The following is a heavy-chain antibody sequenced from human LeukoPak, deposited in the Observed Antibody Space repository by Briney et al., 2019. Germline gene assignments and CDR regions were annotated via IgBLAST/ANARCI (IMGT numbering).Heavy chain of an antibody. V-gene: IGHV1-2*02. CDR1: GYTFTGYY. J-gene: IGHJ4*02. CDR3: ARGPSDYGDQFDY. Sequence: GASVKVSCKASGYTFTGYYMHWVRQAPGQGLEWMGWINPNSGGTNYAQKFQGRVTMTRDTSISIAYMELSRLRSDDTAVYYCARGPSDYGDQFDYWGQGTLVTVSS. D-gene: IGHD4-17*01. CDR2: INPNSGGT.